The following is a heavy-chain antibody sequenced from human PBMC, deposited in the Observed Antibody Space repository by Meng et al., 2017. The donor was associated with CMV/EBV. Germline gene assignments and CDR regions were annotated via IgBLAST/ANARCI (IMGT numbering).Heavy chain of an antibody. Sequence: SVKVSCKASGGTFSSYAISWVRQAPGQGLEWMGGIIPIFGTANYAQKFQGRVTITTDESTSTAYMELSSLRSEDTAVYYCARAPVVVVPAAIHYYYYGMDVWGQGTTVTVSS. CDR2: IIPIFGTA. V-gene: IGHV1-69*05. CDR3: ARAPVVVVPAAIHYYYYGMDV. J-gene: IGHJ6*02. CDR1: GGTFSSYA. D-gene: IGHD2-2*01.